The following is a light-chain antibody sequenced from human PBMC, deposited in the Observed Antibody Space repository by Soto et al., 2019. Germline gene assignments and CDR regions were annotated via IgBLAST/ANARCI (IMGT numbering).Light chain of an antibody. CDR2: WAS. CDR1: QSALYSSNNKNH. CDR3: QQYYSTPYT. V-gene: IGKV4-1*01. Sequence: DIVMTQSPDSLAESLGARATVNCKSSQSALYSSNNKNHLAWYQQKPGQPPKLLIYWASTRESGVPDRFSGSGSGTDVTLTISSLQAEDVAVYYCQQYYSTPYTFGQGTKLEIK. J-gene: IGKJ2*01.